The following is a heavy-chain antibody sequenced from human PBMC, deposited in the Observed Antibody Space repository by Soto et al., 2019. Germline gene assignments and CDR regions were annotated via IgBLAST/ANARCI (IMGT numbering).Heavy chain of an antibody. V-gene: IGHV4-59*01. Sequence: SETLSLTCTVSGGSISTYYWSWIRQPPGKGLEWIGYIYYDGSTSYNPSLRSRVTISVDTSKNQFSLILSSVTSADTAVYYCARDQLTSGLYVWSAPWGQGTLVTVPS. CDR1: GGSISTYY. J-gene: IGHJ5*02. D-gene: IGHD6-25*01. CDR2: IYYDGST. CDR3: ARDQLTSGLYVWSAP.